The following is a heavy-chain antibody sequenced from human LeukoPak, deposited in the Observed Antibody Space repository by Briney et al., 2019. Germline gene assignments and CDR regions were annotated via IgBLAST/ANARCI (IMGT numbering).Heavy chain of an antibody. CDR3: AKEIEICSGGWCYLDAFDI. Sequence: GGSLRLSCAASGFTFDDYAMHWVRQAPGKGLEWVSGISWNSGSIGYADSVKGRFTISRDNAKNSLYLQMNSLRAEDTAVYYCAKEIEICSGGWCYLDAFDIWGQGTMVSVSS. D-gene: IGHD2-15*01. CDR1: GFTFDDYA. J-gene: IGHJ3*02. V-gene: IGHV3-9*01. CDR2: ISWNSGSI.